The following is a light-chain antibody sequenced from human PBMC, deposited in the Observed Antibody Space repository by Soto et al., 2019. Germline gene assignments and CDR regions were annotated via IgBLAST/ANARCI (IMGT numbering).Light chain of an antibody. Sequence: EIVLTQSPGTLSLSPGERATLSCRASQSVSSSFLAWYQQKPGQAPRLLIYGASSRATGIPDRFSGSGSRTDFTLTISRLEPEDFAVYYCQQHGSLPVTFGGGTNVEIK. CDR1: QSVSSSF. V-gene: IGKV3-20*01. CDR2: GAS. CDR3: QQHGSLPVT. J-gene: IGKJ4*01.